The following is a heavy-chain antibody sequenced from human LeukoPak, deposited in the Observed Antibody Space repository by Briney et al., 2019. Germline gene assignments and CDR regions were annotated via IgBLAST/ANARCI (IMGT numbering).Heavy chain of an antibody. D-gene: IGHD3-9*01. CDR1: GGSFSGYY. V-gene: IGHV4-34*01. J-gene: IGHJ4*02. CDR3: ARPGVLRYFDWLLGKY. CDR2: INHSGST. Sequence: PSETLSLTCAVYGGSFSGYYWSWIRQPPGKGLEWIGEINHSGSTNYNPSLKSRVTISVDTSKNQFSLKLSSVTAADTAVYYCARPGVLRYFDWLLGKYWGQGTLVTVSS.